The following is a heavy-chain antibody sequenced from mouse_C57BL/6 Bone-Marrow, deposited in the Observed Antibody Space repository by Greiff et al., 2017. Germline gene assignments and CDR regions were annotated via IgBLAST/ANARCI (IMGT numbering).Heavy chain of an antibody. D-gene: IGHD1-1*01. J-gene: IGHJ3*01. CDR1: GYTFTDYY. V-gene: IGHV1-19*01. Sequence: VQLQQSGPVLVKPGASVKMSCKASGYTFTDYYMNWVKQSHGKSLEWIGVINPYNGGTSYNQKFKGKATLPIDKSSSTAYMELNSLTSEDSAVYYCARSLYSYGSSWFAYWGQGTLVTVSA. CDR3: ARSLYSYGSSWFAY. CDR2: INPYNGGT.